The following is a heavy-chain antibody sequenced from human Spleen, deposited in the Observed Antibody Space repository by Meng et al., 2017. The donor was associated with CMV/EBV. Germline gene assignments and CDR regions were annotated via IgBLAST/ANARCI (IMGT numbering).Heavy chain of an antibody. Sequence: SLKISCTASGFTFDDFAMHWVRQTPGEGLEWVSGFSGNSGFIAYADSVKGRFTISRDNAKNSLYLQMNSLRAEDTALYYCARDGGSRGVYFDSWGQGTLVTVSS. CDR1: GFTFDDFA. D-gene: IGHD1-26*01. CDR3: ARDGGSRGVYFDS. CDR2: FSGNSGFI. V-gene: IGHV3-9*01. J-gene: IGHJ4*02.